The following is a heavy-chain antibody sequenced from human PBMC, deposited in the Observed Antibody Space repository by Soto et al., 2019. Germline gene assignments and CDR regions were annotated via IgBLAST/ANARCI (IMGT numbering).Heavy chain of an antibody. V-gene: IGHV4-34*01. CDR3: AREYGDYGVIDY. D-gene: IGHD4-17*01. J-gene: IGHJ4*02. CDR1: GGSFSGYY. CDR2: INHSGST. Sequence: QVQLQQWGAGLLKPSETLSLTCAVYGGSFSGYYWSWIRQPPGKGLEWIGEINHSGSTNYNPSLKSRVTISVATSKNQFSLKLSSVTAADTGVYYCAREYGDYGVIDYWGQGTLVTVSS.